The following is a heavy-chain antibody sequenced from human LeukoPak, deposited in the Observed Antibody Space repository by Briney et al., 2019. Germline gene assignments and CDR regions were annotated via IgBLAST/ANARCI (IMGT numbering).Heavy chain of an antibody. CDR3: ARDSQQWLITRYYYYGMDV. Sequence: GGSLRLSCAASGFTFSSYAMSWVRQAPGKGLEWVSAISGSGGSTYYADSVKGRFTISRDNAKNSLYLQMSSLRAEDTAVYYCARDSQQWLITRYYYYGMDVWGQGTTVTVSS. CDR2: ISGSGGST. D-gene: IGHD6-19*01. J-gene: IGHJ6*02. CDR1: GFTFSSYA. V-gene: IGHV3-23*01.